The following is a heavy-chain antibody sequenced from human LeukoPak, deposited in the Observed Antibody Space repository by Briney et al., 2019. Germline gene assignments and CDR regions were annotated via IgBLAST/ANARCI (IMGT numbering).Heavy chain of an antibody. D-gene: IGHD5-12*01. V-gene: IGHV3-21*01. J-gene: IGHJ6*02. CDR2: ISSSSSYI. Sequence: GGSLRLSCAASGFTFSSYSMNWVRQAPGKGLEWVSSISSSSSYIYYADSVKGRFTISRDNAKNSLYLQMNSLRAEDTAVYYCASGKGRATIFYYYYGMDVWGQGTTVTVSS. CDR1: GFTFSSYS. CDR3: ASGKGRATIFYYYYGMDV.